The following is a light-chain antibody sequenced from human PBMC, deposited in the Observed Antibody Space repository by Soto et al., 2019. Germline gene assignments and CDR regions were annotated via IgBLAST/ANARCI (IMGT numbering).Light chain of an antibody. CDR3: QQYYTTSPLT. V-gene: IGKV4-1*01. CDR2: WAS. Sequence: DIVMTQSPDSLAVSLGERATINCKSRQSVLHSSNKKNYFACYQQKPGQPPKLLIYWASTRESGVPDGSSGSGSGIDFTLTISSRQAEDEAVYYCQQYYTTSPLTFGQGTKLEIK. J-gene: IGKJ2*01. CDR1: QSVLHSSNKKNY.